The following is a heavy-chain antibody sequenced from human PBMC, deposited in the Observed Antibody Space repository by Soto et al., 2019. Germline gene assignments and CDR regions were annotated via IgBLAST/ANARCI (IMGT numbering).Heavy chain of an antibody. CDR2: INRDASTT. Sequence: GGSLRLSCAASGFTFSTSWMHWVRQAAGKGLVWVSRINRDASTTNYADSVKGRFTISRDNAKNTLYLQMDSLTAEDTAVYYCARGPTGWFGYDYWGQGTLVTVSS. D-gene: IGHD3-10*01. J-gene: IGHJ4*02. V-gene: IGHV3-74*01. CDR3: ARGPTGWFGYDY. CDR1: GFTFSTSW.